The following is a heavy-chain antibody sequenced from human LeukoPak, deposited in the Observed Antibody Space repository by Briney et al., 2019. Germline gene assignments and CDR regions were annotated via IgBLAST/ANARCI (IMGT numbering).Heavy chain of an antibody. CDR1: GYSFTSYW. Sequence: GESLKISCKGSGYSFTSYWIGWVRQMPGKGLEWMGIIYPGDSDTRYSPSFQGQVTISADKSISTAYLQWSSLKASDTAMYYCARSTTTNRFRWGYFDLWGRGTLVTVSS. V-gene: IGHV5-51*01. J-gene: IGHJ2*01. D-gene: IGHD1-1*01. CDR3: ARSTTTNRFRWGYFDL. CDR2: IYPGDSDT.